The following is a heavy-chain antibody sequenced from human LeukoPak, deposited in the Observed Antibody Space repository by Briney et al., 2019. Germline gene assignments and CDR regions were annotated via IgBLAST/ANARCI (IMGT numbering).Heavy chain of an antibody. D-gene: IGHD2-21*02. CDR3: ARVVTAGSYYFDY. V-gene: IGHV3-53*01. J-gene: IGHJ4*02. CDR1: GFTVSSNY. Sequence: GGSLRLSCAASGFTVSSNYMGWVRKAPGKGLEWVSIIYSGGSTYYADSVKGRFTVSRDNSKNTLSLQMNSLRAEDTAVYYCARVVTAGSYYFDYWGQGTLVTVSS. CDR2: IYSGGST.